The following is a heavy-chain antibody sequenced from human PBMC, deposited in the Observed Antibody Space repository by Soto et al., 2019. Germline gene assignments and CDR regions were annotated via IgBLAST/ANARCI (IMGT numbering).Heavy chain of an antibody. Sequence: QVQLVESGGGLVKPGGSLRLSCAASGFTFSDYYMSWIRQAPGKGLEWVSYISSSGSTIYYADSVKGRFTISRDNAKNSLYLQMNSLRAEDTAVYYCARVSDIVLVPAANGAFDIWGQGTMVTVSS. D-gene: IGHD2-2*01. J-gene: IGHJ3*02. CDR3: ARVSDIVLVPAANGAFDI. V-gene: IGHV3-11*01. CDR2: ISSSGSTI. CDR1: GFTFSDYY.